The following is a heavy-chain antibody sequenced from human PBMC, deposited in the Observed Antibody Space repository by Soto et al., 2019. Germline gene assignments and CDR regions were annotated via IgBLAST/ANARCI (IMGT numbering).Heavy chain of an antibody. CDR1: GFTFSSYG. J-gene: IGHJ3*02. V-gene: IGHV3-30*02. D-gene: IGHD2-15*01. CDR3: AKGYCSGGSCVDAFDI. CDR2: IWYDGSNK. Sequence: PGGSLRLSCAASGFTFSSYGMHWVRQAPGKGLEWVAVIWYDGSNKYYADSVKGRFTISRDNSKNTLYLQMNSLRAEDTAVYYCAKGYCSGGSCVDAFDIWGQGTMVTVSS.